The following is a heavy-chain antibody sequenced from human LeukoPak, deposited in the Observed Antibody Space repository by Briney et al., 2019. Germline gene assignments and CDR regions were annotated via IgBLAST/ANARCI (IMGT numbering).Heavy chain of an antibody. CDR1: GYNFMYNG. V-gene: IGHV1-18*04. CDR2: ISGYNGNT. D-gene: IGHD2-2*01. CDR3: ARDLMYCDTMSCYDGDFDY. J-gene: IGHJ4*02. Sequence: GASVKVSCKASGYNFMYNGISWVRQAPGQGLEWMGWISGYNGNTASAQKFEGRLTMTTDTATSTAYMELRSLRSDDTAIYYCARDLMYCDTMSCYDGDFDYWGQGTPVTVSS.